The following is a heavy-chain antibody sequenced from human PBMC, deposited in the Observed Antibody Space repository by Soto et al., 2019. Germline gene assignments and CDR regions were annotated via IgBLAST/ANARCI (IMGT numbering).Heavy chain of an antibody. Sequence: QITLKESGPALVKPTQTLTLTCTFSGFSLSTSGVGVGWMRQPPGKALEWIGRIYWDDDKGYSPSLKSRLTSSNATSKMQVVLTMTNMDPVDTATYYCAHTEAAAGFFDYWGQGTLVTVSS. J-gene: IGHJ4*02. CDR1: GFSLSTSGVG. D-gene: IGHD6-13*01. V-gene: IGHV2-5*02. CDR2: IYWDDDK. CDR3: AHTEAAAGFFDY.